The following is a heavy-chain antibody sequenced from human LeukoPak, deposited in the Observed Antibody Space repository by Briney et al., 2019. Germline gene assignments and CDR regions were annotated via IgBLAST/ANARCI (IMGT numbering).Heavy chain of an antibody. CDR1: GGSISSSNYY. Sequence: KYSETLSLTCTVSGGSISSSNYYWGWIRQPPGKGLEWIGSIYQSGNTYYNPSLKSRVTIFVDTAKNQFSLRLNSVTAADTAVYYCARQIGAPGFDYWGQGTLVTVSS. J-gene: IGHJ4*02. CDR3: ARQIGAPGFDY. D-gene: IGHD3-10*01. CDR2: IYQSGNT. V-gene: IGHV4-39*01.